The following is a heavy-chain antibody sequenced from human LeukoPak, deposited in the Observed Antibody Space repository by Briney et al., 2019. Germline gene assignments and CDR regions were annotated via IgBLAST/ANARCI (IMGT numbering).Heavy chain of an antibody. V-gene: IGHV4-59*08. CDR3: ARLRSYSGWFDP. Sequence: SETLSLTCTVSGGSISSYYWSWIRQPPGKGLECIGYIYYSGSTNYNPSLKSRVTISVDTSKNQFSLTLSSVTAADTAVYYCARLRSYSGWFDPWGQGTLVTVSS. CDR1: GGSISSYY. CDR2: IYYSGST. J-gene: IGHJ5*02. D-gene: IGHD1-26*01.